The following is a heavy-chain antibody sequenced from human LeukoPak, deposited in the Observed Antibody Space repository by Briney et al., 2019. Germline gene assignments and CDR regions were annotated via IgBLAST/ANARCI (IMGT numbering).Heavy chain of an antibody. CDR2: IYHSGST. J-gene: IGHJ4*02. CDR3: ARALVVPAAIRY. Sequence: SETLSLTCTVSGGSISSGGYYWSWIRQPPGKGLEWIGYIYHSGSTYYNPSLKSRVTISVDRSKNQFSLKLSSVTAADTAVYYCARALVVPAAIRYWGQGTLVTVSP. V-gene: IGHV4-30-2*01. CDR1: GGSISSGGYY. D-gene: IGHD2-2*01.